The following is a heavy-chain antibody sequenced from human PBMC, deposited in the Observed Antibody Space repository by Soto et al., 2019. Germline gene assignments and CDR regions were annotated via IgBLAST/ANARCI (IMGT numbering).Heavy chain of an antibody. V-gene: IGHV4-59*08. Sequence: QVQLQESAPGLVKPSETLSLTCTASVGSISSYYWTWFRQPPGKGLECIGYIYYSGSTNYNPSLTSRVTISVDTSKNQFSLKLSSVTAADTAVYYCARRYGGTFDYWGQGTLVTVSS. CDR3: ARRYGGTFDY. CDR2: IYYSGST. J-gene: IGHJ4*02. CDR1: VGSISSYY. D-gene: IGHD2-15*01.